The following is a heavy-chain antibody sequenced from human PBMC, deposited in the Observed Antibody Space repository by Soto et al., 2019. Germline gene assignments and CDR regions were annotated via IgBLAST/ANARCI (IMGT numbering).Heavy chain of an antibody. CDR2: ISYDGSNK. V-gene: IGHV3-30-3*01. Sequence: QVQLVESGGGVVQPGRSLRLSCAASGFIFRSYSMHWVRQAPGKGMEWVAVISYDGSNKYYADSVKGRFTISRDNSKNTLYVQMNSLRAEDTAVYYCAREYGIGGAAFDIWGHGTMVTVSS. CDR3: AREYGIGGAAFDI. J-gene: IGHJ3*02. CDR1: GFIFRSYS. D-gene: IGHD2-15*01.